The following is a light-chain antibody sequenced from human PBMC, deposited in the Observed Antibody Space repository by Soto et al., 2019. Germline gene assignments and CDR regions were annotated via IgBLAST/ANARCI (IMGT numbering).Light chain of an antibody. J-gene: IGKJ2*01. CDR2: GAS. CDR3: QQYYSIPFT. CDR1: QSVLYNSNNKNH. Sequence: DFVMTQAPDSLAVPLGERATINCKSSQSVLYNSNNKNHLGWFQQKPGHPPKLLIYGASFRPSGVPDRFSGSGSGTDFTLTIRSLPAQDVALYSCQQYYSIPFTFGQGTKVDI. V-gene: IGKV4-1*01.